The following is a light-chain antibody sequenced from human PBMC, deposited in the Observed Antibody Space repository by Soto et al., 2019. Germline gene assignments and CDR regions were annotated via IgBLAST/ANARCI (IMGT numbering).Light chain of an antibody. J-gene: IGKJ1*01. CDR2: KAS. CDR3: QHYNSYSEA. V-gene: IGKV1-5*03. CDR1: QTISIW. Sequence: DIQMTQSPSTLSGSVGDRVTITCRASQTISIWLAWYQQKPGKAPKLLIYKASTLKSGVPSRFSGSGSGTEFTLTISSLQPDDFATYCCQHYNSYSEAFGQGTKVELK.